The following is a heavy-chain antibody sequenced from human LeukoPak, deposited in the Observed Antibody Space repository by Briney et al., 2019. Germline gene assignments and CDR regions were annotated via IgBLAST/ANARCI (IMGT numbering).Heavy chain of an antibody. V-gene: IGHV3-7*01. J-gene: IGHJ4*02. Sequence: GGSLRLSCVGSGFTFSNYWMNWVRQAPGKGLEWVANIKGSDKGHVDSVKGRFSVSRDDARNSLYLQMDSLRAEDTAVYYCARDVDWNYDFWGQGTVVRVYS. CDR1: GFTFSNYW. D-gene: IGHD1-7*01. CDR3: ARDVDWNYDF. CDR2: IKGSDK.